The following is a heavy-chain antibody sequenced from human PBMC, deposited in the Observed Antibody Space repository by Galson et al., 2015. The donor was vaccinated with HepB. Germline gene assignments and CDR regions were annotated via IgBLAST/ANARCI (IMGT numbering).Heavy chain of an antibody. CDR2: ISGSGGST. J-gene: IGHJ4*02. Sequence: SLRLSCAASGFTFSSYAMSWVRQAPGKGLEWVSAISGSGGSTYYADSVKGRFTISRDNSENTLYLQMNSLRAEDTAVYYCAKGGVGATTKLYYFDYWGQGTLVTVSS. CDR1: GFTFSSYA. V-gene: IGHV3-23*01. D-gene: IGHD1-26*01. CDR3: AKGGVGATTKLYYFDY.